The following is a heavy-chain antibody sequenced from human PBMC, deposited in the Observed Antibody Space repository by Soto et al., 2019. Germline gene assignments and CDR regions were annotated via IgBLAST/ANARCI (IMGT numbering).Heavy chain of an antibody. CDR3: ARLLTEGATYREDAFDI. V-gene: IGHV1-18*01. D-gene: IGHD1-26*01. CDR2: ISTFNGKT. CDR1: GYTFTSHG. Sequence: QLVQSGGEVKKPGASVKVSCKPSGYTFTSHGISWVRQAPGQGLEWMGWISTFNGKTDYAQKFQDRVTMTADTRTTATYMELRSLRPDDTAVYYCARLLTEGATYREDAFDICGQVTKVTVSS. J-gene: IGHJ3*02.